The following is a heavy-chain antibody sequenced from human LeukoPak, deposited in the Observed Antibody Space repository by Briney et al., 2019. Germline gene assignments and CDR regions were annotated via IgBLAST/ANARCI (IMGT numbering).Heavy chain of an antibody. V-gene: IGHV3-21*04. J-gene: IGHJ6*03. CDR3: ARETTGGSGSSDYMDV. Sequence: PGGSLRLSCAVSGFTFSSYSMNWVRQAPGKGLEWVSAISGSGGSTYYADSVRGRFTISRDNAKNSLYLQMNSLRAEDTALYYCARETTGGSGSSDYMDVWGKGTTVTVSS. CDR1: GFTFSSYS. D-gene: IGHD3-10*01. CDR2: ISGSGGST.